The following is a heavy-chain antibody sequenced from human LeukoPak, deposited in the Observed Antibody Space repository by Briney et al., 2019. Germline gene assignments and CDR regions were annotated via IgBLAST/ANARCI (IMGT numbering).Heavy chain of an antibody. D-gene: IGHD4-23*01. CDR2: ISTDGSTT. CDR1: GFTFSSSA. CDR3: ARGRPHGNDY. Sequence: RTGGSLRLSCAASGFTFSSSAMSWVRQAPGKGLVWVSRISTDGSTTTYADSVKGRFSISRDNAKNTLYLQMNSLRVEDTAVYYCARGRPHGNDYWGQGTLVTVSS. V-gene: IGHV3-74*01. J-gene: IGHJ4*02.